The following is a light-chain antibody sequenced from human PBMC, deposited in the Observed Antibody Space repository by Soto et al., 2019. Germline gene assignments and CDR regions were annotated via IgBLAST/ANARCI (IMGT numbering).Light chain of an antibody. V-gene: IGLV1-40*01. CDR2: GNS. Sequence: QSVLTQPPSVSGAPGQRVTTSCNESSSNIGAGYDVHWYQQLPGTAPKLLIYGNSNRPSGVPDRFSGSKSGTSASLAITGLQAEDEADYYCQSYDSSLSGFYVFGTGTKLTVL. CDR1: SSNIGAGYD. CDR3: QSYDSSLSGFYV. J-gene: IGLJ1*01.